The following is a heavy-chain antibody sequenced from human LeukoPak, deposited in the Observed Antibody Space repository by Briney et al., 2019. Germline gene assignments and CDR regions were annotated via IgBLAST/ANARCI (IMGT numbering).Heavy chain of an antibody. CDR2: ISTSKTTI. CDR1: GFTFNSYS. V-gene: IGHV3-48*01. J-gene: IGHJ5*02. CDR3: ARGAAMDGPYNWFDP. D-gene: IGHD2-8*01. Sequence: GGSLRLSCSASGFTFNSYSTIWHRPAPGKGRVGWSYISTSKTTIDYAHYEKGSITISRDNAQNSVELKMNSLRAQDTAVYYSARGAAMDGPYNWFDPWGQGTLVTVSS.